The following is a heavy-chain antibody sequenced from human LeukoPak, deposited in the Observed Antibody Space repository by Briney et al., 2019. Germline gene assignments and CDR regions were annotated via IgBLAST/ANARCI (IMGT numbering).Heavy chain of an antibody. J-gene: IGHJ4*02. CDR2: IYYSGST. D-gene: IGHD3-10*01. Sequence: PSETLSLTCNVSGASINSYYWNWIRQSPGKGLEWIGYIYYSGSTNYNPSLKSRVTISVDTSKNQFSLKLSSVTAADTAVYYCARVLKEWFGELIDYWGQGTLVTVSS. CDR3: ARVLKEWFGELIDY. V-gene: IGHV4-59*13. CDR1: GASINSYY.